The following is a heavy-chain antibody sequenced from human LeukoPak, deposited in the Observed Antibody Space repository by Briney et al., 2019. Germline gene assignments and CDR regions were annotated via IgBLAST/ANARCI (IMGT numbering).Heavy chain of an antibody. J-gene: IGHJ4*02. Sequence: PGGSLRLSCAASGFTFSSYGMSWVRQAPGKGLEWVSVIYSGGSTYYADSVKGRFTISRDNSKNTLYLQMNSLRAEDTAVYYCESGSGSYYSKSPYYFDYWGQGTLVTVSS. D-gene: IGHD3-10*01. V-gene: IGHV3-23*03. CDR2: IYSGGST. CDR1: GFTFSSYG. CDR3: ESGSGSYYSKSPYYFDY.